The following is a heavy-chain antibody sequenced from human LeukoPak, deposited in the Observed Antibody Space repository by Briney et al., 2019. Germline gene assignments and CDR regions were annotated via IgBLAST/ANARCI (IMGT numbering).Heavy chain of an antibody. CDR1: GFTFSSYW. J-gene: IGHJ4*02. CDR2: INSDGSST. V-gene: IGHV3-74*01. CDR3: ARGIMITFGGSLDY. Sequence: PGGSLRLSCAASGFTFSSYWMHWVRQAPGKGVVCVSRINSDGSSTSYAGSVKGRFTISRDNAKNTLYLQMNSLRAEDTAVYYCARGIMITFGGSLDYWGQGTLVTVSS. D-gene: IGHD3-16*01.